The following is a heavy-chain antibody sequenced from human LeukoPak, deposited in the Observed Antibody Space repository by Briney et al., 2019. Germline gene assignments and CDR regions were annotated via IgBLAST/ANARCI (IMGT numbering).Heavy chain of an antibody. J-gene: IGHJ4*02. CDR3: AKDPNGDYIGAFDY. Sequence: PGGSLRLSCAASGFAFSSYALTWVRQTPGKRLEWVSSTTGSGAGTKYADSVKGRFTISRDNSKSTLYLQMNSLTVEDTAIYYCAKDPNGDYIGAFDYWGQGTLVTVSS. D-gene: IGHD2-8*01. CDR1: GFAFSSYA. CDR2: TTGSGAGT. V-gene: IGHV3-23*01.